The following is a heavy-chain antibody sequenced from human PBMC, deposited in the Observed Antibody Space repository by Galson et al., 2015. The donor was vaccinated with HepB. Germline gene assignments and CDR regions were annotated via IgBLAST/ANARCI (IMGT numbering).Heavy chain of an antibody. CDR2: IRRKAYGGTT. V-gene: IGHV3-49*03. Sequence: SLRLSCAASGFTFGDYAMSWFRQAPGKGLEWVGFIRRKAYGGTTEYAASVKGRFTISRDDSKSIAYLQMNSLKTEDTAVYYCTGGGYTYVLRVSDYWGQGTLVTVSS. CDR3: TGGGYTYVLRVSDY. CDR1: GFTFGDYA. D-gene: IGHD5-18*01. J-gene: IGHJ4*02.